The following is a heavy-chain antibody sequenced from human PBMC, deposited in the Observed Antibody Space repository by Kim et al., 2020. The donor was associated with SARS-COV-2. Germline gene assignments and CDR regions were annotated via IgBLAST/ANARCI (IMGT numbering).Heavy chain of an antibody. D-gene: IGHD7-27*01. CDR3: ARDLGG. J-gene: IGHJ4*02. CDR2: DGSKE. V-gene: IGHV3-30*01. Sequence: DGSKEYYADAVKSRFTISRDNSKNTLYLQMNSLRAEDTAVYYCARDLGGWGQGTLVTVSS.